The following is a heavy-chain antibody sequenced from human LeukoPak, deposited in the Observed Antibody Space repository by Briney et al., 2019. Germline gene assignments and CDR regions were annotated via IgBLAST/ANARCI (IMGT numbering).Heavy chain of an antibody. CDR1: GYTFPSYF. CDR3: VRDGEGVGISVNYWFDP. D-gene: IGHD3-10*01. J-gene: IGHJ5*02. Sequence: ASVKVSCKASGYTFPSYFMHWVRQAPGQGLEWMGIINPTGGSTTYAQKFQGRVTLTRDTATSTAYMELRGLRSDDTAVYYCVRDGEGVGISVNYWFDPWGQGTLVTVSS. CDR2: INPTGGST. V-gene: IGHV1-46*01.